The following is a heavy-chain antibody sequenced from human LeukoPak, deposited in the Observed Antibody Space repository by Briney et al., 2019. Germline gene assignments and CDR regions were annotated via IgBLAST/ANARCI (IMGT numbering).Heavy chain of an antibody. J-gene: IGHJ4*02. Sequence: HGESLKISCKGSGYSFTSYWIGWVRQMPGKGLEWMGIIYPGDSDTRYSPSFQGQVTISADKSISTAYLQWSSLKASDTAMYYCARLDYYDSSGYWGSVGDYWGQGTLVTVSS. CDR2: IYPGDSDT. V-gene: IGHV5-51*01. D-gene: IGHD3-22*01. CDR3: ARLDYYDSSGYWGSVGDY. CDR1: GYSFTSYW.